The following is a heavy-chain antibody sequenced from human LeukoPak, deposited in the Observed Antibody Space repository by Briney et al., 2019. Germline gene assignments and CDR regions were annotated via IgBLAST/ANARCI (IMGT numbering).Heavy chain of an antibody. J-gene: IGHJ4*02. CDR3: ALGGSFFDY. V-gene: IGHV3-7*05. CDR1: GFTFSSRW. D-gene: IGHD1-26*01. CDR2: IKADGSDK. Sequence: PGGSLRLSCAVSGFTFSSRWMSWVRQAPGKGLEWLANIKADGSDKYYVDSVKGRFTISRDNAKNSLYLQMNSLRAEDTAVSYCALGGSFFDYWGQGTLVTVSS.